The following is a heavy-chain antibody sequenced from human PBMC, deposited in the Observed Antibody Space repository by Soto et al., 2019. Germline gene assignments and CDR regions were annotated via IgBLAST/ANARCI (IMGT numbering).Heavy chain of an antibody. CDR2: IYYSVST. Sequence: SETLSLTCTVSGGSISSSNYYWGWIRQPPGKGLEWIGSIYYSVSTFYNPSLKSRVTISVDTSKNQFSLKLNSVIAADTAVYYCARPPTANLDAFEIWGQGTLVTVSS. CDR3: ARPPTANLDAFEI. J-gene: IGHJ3*02. V-gene: IGHV4-39*01. CDR1: GGSISSSNYY. D-gene: IGHD2-8*01.